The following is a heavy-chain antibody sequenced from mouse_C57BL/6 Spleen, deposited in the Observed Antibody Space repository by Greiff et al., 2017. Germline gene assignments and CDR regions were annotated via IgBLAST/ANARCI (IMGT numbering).Heavy chain of an antibody. CDR3: ARTGLARGYFDY. V-gene: IGHV5-17*01. J-gene: IGHJ2*01. CDR2: ISSGSSTI. CDR1: GFTFSDYG. D-gene: IGHD3-3*01. Sequence: EVKLVESGGGLVKPGGSLKLSCAASGFTFSDYGMHWVRQAPEKGLEWVAYISSGSSTIYYADTVKGRFTISRDNAKNTLFLQMTSLRSEDTAMYYCARTGLARGYFDYWGQGTTLTVSS.